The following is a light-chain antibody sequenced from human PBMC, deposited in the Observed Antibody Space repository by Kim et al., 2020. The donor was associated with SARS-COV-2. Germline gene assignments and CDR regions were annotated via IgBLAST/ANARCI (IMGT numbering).Light chain of an antibody. V-gene: IGKV3-20*01. CDR2: GTI. CDR3: QQYETSSWT. Sequence: SPEERVTLSCRASQTIDMNFLAWYQQKPGQAPRLLIYGTITRATGIPDRFRGRGSGTDFTLTISRLEPEDFAIYYCQQYETSSWTLGQGTKVDIK. J-gene: IGKJ1*01. CDR1: QTIDMNF.